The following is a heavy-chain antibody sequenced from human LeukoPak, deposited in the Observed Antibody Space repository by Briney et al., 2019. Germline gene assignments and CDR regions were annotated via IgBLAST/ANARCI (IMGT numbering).Heavy chain of an antibody. D-gene: IGHD1-26*01. CDR3: ARKSGSYRFDY. CDR2: ISSSSTI. V-gene: IGHV3-48*01. CDR1: GFTFSSYS. Sequence: TGGSLRLSCAASGFTFSSYSMNWVRQAPGKGLEWVSYISSSSTIYYADSVKGRFTISRDNAKNSLYLQMNSLRAEDTAVYYCARKSGSYRFDYWGQGTLVTVSS. J-gene: IGHJ4*02.